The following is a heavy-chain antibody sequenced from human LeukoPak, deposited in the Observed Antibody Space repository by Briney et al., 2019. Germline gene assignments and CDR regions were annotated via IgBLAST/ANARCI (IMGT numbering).Heavy chain of an antibody. CDR2: ISWNSGSI. J-gene: IGHJ4*02. D-gene: IGHD6-13*01. Sequence: GGSPRLSCAASGFTFDDYAMHWVRQAPGKGLEWVSGISWNSGSIGYADSVKGRFAISRDNAKNSLYLQMNGLRAEDTALYYCAKSPHTAGGSWDYFDYWGQGTLVTVSS. CDR1: GFTFDDYA. V-gene: IGHV3-9*01. CDR3: AKSPHTAGGSWDYFDY.